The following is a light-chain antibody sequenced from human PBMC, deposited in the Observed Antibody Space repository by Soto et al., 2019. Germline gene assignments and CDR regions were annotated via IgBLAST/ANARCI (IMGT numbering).Light chain of an antibody. Sequence: QSVLTQPPSVSGAPGQRVTISCTGITSNIGAGYDVNWYQQLPGTAPKLLIYGNSNRPSGVPDRFSGSKSGTSASLAITGLQAEDEADYYCQSYDSSLSVLVFGTGTKVTVL. V-gene: IGLV1-40*01. J-gene: IGLJ1*01. CDR1: TSNIGAGYD. CDR3: QSYDSSLSVLV. CDR2: GNS.